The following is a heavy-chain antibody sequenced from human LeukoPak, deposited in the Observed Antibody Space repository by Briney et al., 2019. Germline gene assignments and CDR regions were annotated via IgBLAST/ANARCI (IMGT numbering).Heavy chain of an antibody. Sequence: GRSLRLSCGASGFTFGYYGMHWVRQAPGKGLEWVAVISDDGNKKYYADSVKGRFTISRDNSKNTVYLQMNSLRAEDSAVYYCAKDSRNYYLDYWGQGTLVIVSS. CDR1: GFTFGYYG. J-gene: IGHJ4*02. CDR3: AKDSRNYYLDY. V-gene: IGHV3-30*18. CDR2: ISDDGNKK.